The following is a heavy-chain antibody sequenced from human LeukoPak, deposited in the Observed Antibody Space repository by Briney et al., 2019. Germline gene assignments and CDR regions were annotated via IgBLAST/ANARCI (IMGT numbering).Heavy chain of an antibody. CDR3: ASDGIEGDYYYMDV. CDR2: NNPGGCTL. D-gene: IGHD1-14*01. V-gene: IGHV1-46*01. J-gene: IGHJ6*03. CDR1: GYSFTTYY. Sequence: GASVNISCTASGYSFTTYYLHWVRQAPGQGLEWMGVNNPGGCTLVHGQKFQGRVTMTRDMSTSTVYMELSSLTSEDTAVYYCASDGIEGDYYYMDVWGRGTTVTVSS.